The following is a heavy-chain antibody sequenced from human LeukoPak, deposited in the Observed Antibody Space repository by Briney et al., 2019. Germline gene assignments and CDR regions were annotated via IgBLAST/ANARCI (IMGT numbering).Heavy chain of an antibody. CDR1: GFTFSSYA. V-gene: IGHV3-30-3*01. CDR2: ISYDGSNK. D-gene: IGHD2-2*02. Sequence: PGRSLRLSCAASGFTFSSYAMHWVRQAPGKGLEWVAVISYDGSNKYYADSVKGRFTISRDHSKNTLYLQMNSLRAEDAAVYYCAIVQVPAAILNWFDPWGQGPLVTVSS. J-gene: IGHJ5*02. CDR3: AIVQVPAAILNWFDP.